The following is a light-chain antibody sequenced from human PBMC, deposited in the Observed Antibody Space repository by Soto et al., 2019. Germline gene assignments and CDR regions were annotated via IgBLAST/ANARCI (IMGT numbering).Light chain of an antibody. CDR2: EVS. CDR1: SSDVGGYKY. J-gene: IGLJ3*02. Sequence: QSALTQPASVSGSPGQSITISCTGTSSDVGGYKYVSWYQQDPGKAPKLMIYEVSNRPSGVSNRFSGSKSGNTASLTISGLQAEYEADYYCSSYTSSSTWVFGGGTKLTVL. CDR3: SSYTSSSTWV. V-gene: IGLV2-14*01.